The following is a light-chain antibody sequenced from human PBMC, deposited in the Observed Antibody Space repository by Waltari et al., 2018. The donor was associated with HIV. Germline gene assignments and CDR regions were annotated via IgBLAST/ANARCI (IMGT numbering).Light chain of an antibody. CDR3: CSYAGGYTLV. V-gene: IGLV2-11*01. CDR2: DVT. J-gene: IGLJ3*02. Sequence: QSALTQPRSVSGSPGQSVTISCTGTSSDVGGYNYVSWYQQHPGKAPKLMSYDVTKRPSGVPGRFSGSKSGNTASLTISGLQAEDEADYFCCSYAGGYTLVFGGGTKLTVL. CDR1: SSDVGGYNY.